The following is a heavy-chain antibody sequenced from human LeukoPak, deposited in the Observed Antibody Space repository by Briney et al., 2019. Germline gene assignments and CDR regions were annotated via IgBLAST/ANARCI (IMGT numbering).Heavy chain of an antibody. D-gene: IGHD3-16*01. CDR2: IYYSGST. CDR3: ARVKVEGWGYYFDY. V-gene: IGHV4-39*01. CDR1: GGSISSSSYY. J-gene: IGHJ4*02. Sequence: SETLSLTCTVSGGSISSSSYYWGWIRQPPGKGLEWIGSIYYSGSTYYNPSLKSRVTISVDTSKNQFSLKLSSVTAADTAVYHCARVKVEGWGYYFDYWGQGTLVTVSS.